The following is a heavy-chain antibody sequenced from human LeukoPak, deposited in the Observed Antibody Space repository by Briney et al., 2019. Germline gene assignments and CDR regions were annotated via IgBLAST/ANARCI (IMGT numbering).Heavy chain of an antibody. CDR3: VTPPN. CDR1: GFDFSDAW. V-gene: IGHV3-15*01. CDR2: IKGINAGGTT. J-gene: IGHJ4*02. Sequence: PGGSLRLSCAASGFDFSDAWMTWVRQAPGKGPEYTARIKGINAGGTTDYAAPVKGRFTISRDDSKNTLYLDMNSLEVEDTAVYYCVTPPNWGQGTLVTVSS.